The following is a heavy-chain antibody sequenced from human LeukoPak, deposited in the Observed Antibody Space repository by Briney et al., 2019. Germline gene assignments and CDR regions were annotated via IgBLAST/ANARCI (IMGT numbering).Heavy chain of an antibody. V-gene: IGHV4-59*01. D-gene: IGHD5-18*01. J-gene: IGHJ4*02. Sequence: PSETLSLTCTVSGGSISSYCWSWIRQPPGKGLEWIGYIYYSGSTNYNPSLKSRVTISVDTSKNQFSLKLSSVTAADTAVYYCARVAMVTGYYFDYWGQGTLVTVSS. CDR1: GGSISSYC. CDR3: ARVAMVTGYYFDY. CDR2: IYYSGST.